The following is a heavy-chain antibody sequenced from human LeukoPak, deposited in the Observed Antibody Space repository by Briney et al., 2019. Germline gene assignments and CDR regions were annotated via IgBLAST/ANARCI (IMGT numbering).Heavy chain of an antibody. CDR1: RFIFSNYG. J-gene: IGHJ4*02. CDR2: IWYDGSKT. D-gene: IGHD3-22*01. V-gene: IGHV3-33*01. Sequence: GGSLRLSRAASRFIFSNYGMHWVRQAPAKGLEWVAFIWYDGSKTYYADSVKGRFTISRDNPKNTLYLQVNSLRAEDTAVYYCARQAYSSGYYFPFDYWGQGTLVTVSS. CDR3: ARQAYSSGYYFPFDY.